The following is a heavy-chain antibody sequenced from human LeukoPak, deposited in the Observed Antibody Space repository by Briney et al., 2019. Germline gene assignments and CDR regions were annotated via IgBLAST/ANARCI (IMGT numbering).Heavy chain of an antibody. CDR2: IYYSGST. V-gene: IGHV4-39*01. J-gene: IGHJ4*02. CDR3: ARHGDGIQLWLAYFDY. D-gene: IGHD5-18*01. Sequence: SETLSLTCTVPGGSIGIVGSYGAGIGRPPGKGWGGLGGIYYSGSTYYNPSLKSRVTISVDTSKNQFSLKLSSVTAADTAVYYCARHGDGIQLWLAYFDYWGQGTLVTVSS. CDR1: GGSIGIVGSY.